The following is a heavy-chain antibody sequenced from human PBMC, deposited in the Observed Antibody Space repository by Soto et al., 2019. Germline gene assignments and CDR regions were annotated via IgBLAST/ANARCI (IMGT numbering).Heavy chain of an antibody. D-gene: IGHD3-10*01. J-gene: IGHJ4*02. V-gene: IGHV3-49*03. CDR3: TREGYYGSGGYYDY. CDR1: GFTFGDYA. CDR2: IRSKAYGGKT. Sequence: GGSLRLSCTASGFTFGDYAMSWFRQAPGKGLEWVGFIRSKAYGGKTEYAEYGKGRFTISRDDSKSIAYLQMNSLKTEDTAVYYCTREGYYGSGGYYDYWGQGTLVTVSS.